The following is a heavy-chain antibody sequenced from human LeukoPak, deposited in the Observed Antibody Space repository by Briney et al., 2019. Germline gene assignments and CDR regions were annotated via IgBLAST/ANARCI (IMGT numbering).Heavy chain of an antibody. CDR3: ARVYYDILTGYWPNYYYYGKDV. V-gene: IGHV1-8*01. CDR2: VDPNRGNT. CDR1: GYTLTRFD. Sequence: ASVKVSCKASGYTLTRFDINWVRQGTGQGLEWMGWVDPNRGNTGYAQKFQGRVTMTRNTSISTAYMELSSLRSEDTAVYYCARVYYDILTGYWPNYYYYGKDVWGQGTTVTVSS. D-gene: IGHD3-9*01. J-gene: IGHJ6*02.